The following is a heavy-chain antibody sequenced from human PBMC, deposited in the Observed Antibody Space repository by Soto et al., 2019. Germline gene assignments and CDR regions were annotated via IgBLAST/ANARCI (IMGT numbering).Heavy chain of an antibody. V-gene: IGHV4-34*01. J-gene: IGHJ6*02. CDR3: ARGTYYYDSSGYTDYGMDV. Sequence: LSLTCTVSGGSITNYYWSWIRQPPGKELEWIGEINHSGSTNYNPSLKSRVTISVDTSKNQFSLKLSSVTAADTAVYYCARGTYYYDSSGYTDYGMDVWGQGTTVTVSS. D-gene: IGHD3-22*01. CDR2: INHSGST. CDR1: GGSITNYY.